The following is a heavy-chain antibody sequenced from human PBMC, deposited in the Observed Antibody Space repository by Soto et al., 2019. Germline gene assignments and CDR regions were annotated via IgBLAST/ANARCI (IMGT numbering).Heavy chain of an antibody. Sequence: SETLFLTCAVSGRSISSGGYSWSWIRQPPGKGLEWIGYIYHSGSTYYNPSLKSRVTISVDRSKNQFSLKLSSVTAADTAVYYCARAMLVRGVGFDYWGQGTLVT. CDR3: ARAMLVRGVGFDY. J-gene: IGHJ4*02. CDR1: GRSISSGGYS. CDR2: IYHSGST. V-gene: IGHV4-30-2*01. D-gene: IGHD3-10*01.